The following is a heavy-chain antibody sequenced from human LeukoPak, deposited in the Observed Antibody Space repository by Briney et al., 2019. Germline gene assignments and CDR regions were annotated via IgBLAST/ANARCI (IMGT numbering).Heavy chain of an antibody. Sequence: SETLSLTCTVSGGSISSYYWSWIRQPPGKGLEWIRYIYYSGSTNYNPSLKSRVTISVDTSKNQFSLKLSSVTAADTAVYYRARDPANYYDRRGAFDIWGQGTMVTVSS. CDR3: ARDPANYYDRRGAFDI. V-gene: IGHV4-59*01. CDR1: GGSISSYY. CDR2: IYYSGST. D-gene: IGHD3-22*01. J-gene: IGHJ3*02.